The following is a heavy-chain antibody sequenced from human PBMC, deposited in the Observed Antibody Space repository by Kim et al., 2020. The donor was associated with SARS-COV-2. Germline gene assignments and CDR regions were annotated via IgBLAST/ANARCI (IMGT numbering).Heavy chain of an antibody. J-gene: IGHJ3*02. V-gene: IGHV3-48*02. CDR1: GFTFSSYS. CDR2: ISGSGNTI. Sequence: GGSLRLSCAASGFTFSSYSMSWVRQAPGKGLEWFSYISGSGNTIYYTDSVKGRFTISRDNAKNSLYLQMNSLRDEDTAIYYCARDPPLSLLTFDIWGQGTMVTVSS. CDR3: ARDPPLSLLTFDI.